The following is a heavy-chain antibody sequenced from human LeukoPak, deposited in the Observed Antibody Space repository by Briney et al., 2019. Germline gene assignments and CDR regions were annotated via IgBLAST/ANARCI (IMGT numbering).Heavy chain of an antibody. J-gene: IGHJ4*02. CDR3: ASRGSYITMVRGVPDY. CDR1: GFTFSSYG. Sequence: GGSLRLSCAASGFTFSSYGMHWVRQAPGKGLEWVAVISYDGSNKYYADSVKGRFTISRDNAKNSLYLQMNSLRAEDTAVYYCASRGSYITMVRGVPDYWGQGTLVTVSS. D-gene: IGHD3-10*01. CDR2: ISYDGSNK. V-gene: IGHV3-30*03.